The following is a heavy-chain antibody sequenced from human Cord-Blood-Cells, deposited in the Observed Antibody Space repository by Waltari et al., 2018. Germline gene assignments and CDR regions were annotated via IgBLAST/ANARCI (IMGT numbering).Heavy chain of an antibody. CDR3: ARLYYFDY. V-gene: IGHV4-34*01. J-gene: IGHJ4*02. Sequence: QVQLQQWGAGLLKPSETLSLTCAVYGGSFSGYYWSWIRQPPGKGLEWIGEINHSGSTNYNPSLKSRVTRSVDTSKNQFSLKLSSVTAADTAVYYCARLYYFDYWGQGTLVTVSS. CDR1: GGSFSGYY. CDR2: INHSGST.